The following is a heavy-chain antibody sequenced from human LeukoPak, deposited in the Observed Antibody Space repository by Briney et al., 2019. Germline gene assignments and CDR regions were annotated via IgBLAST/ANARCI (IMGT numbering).Heavy chain of an antibody. J-gene: IGHJ6*03. D-gene: IGHD3-3*01. Sequence: GASVKVSCKASGGTFSGYAISWVRQAPGQGLEWMGGIIPIFGTANYAQKFQGSVTITADESTSTAYMELSSLRSEDTAVYYCARSGGRVVSLFSSGYYRAYYYYYMDVWGKGTTVTVSS. V-gene: IGHV1-69*13. CDR2: IIPIFGTA. CDR3: ARSGGRVVSLFSSGYYRAYYYYYMDV. CDR1: GGTFSGYA.